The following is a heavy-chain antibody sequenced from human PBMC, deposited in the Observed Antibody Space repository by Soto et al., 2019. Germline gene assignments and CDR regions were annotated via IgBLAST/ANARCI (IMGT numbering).Heavy chain of an antibody. V-gene: IGHV1-18*01. CDR1: GYTFSRYG. Sequence: ASVKVSCKASGYTFSRYGISWVRQAPGQGLEWMGWISGYNGDTNYAQKFQGRVTMTIDTSTTTAYMELRGLTSDDTAIYYCAKNGQPPYYYYGLYVWGQGTTVTVSS. D-gene: IGHD2-8*01. J-gene: IGHJ6*02. CDR2: ISGYNGDT. CDR3: AKNGQPPYYYYGLYV.